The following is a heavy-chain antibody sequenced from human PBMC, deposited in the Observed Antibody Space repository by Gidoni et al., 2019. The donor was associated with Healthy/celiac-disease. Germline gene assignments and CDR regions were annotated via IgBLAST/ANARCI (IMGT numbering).Heavy chain of an antibody. D-gene: IGHD6-13*01. CDR1: GFTFDDYA. V-gene: IGHV3-9*01. Sequence: EVQLVESGGGLVQPGRSLRLSCAASGFTFDDYAMHWVRQAPGKGLEWVSGISWNSGSIGYADSVKGRFTISRDNAKNSLYPQMNSLRAEDTALYYCAKVSTIAAAGHAFDIWGQGTMVTVSS. CDR2: ISWNSGSI. J-gene: IGHJ3*02. CDR3: AKVSTIAAAGHAFDI.